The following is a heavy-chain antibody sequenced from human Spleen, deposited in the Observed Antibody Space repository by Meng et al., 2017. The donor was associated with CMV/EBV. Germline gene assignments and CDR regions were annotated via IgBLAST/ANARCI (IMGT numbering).Heavy chain of an antibody. CDR2: ISAYNGDT. CDR1: GYTFNSYG. Sequence: ASVKVSCKASGYTFNSYGISWVRQAPGQGLEWMGWISAYNGDTNYAQKFEGRVTMTTDTSTNTVYMELRSLRSDDTAVYYCARGKLKYDFKGAPDYWGQGTLVTVCS. V-gene: IGHV1-18*01. D-gene: IGHD3-3*01. J-gene: IGHJ4*02. CDR3: ARGKLKYDFKGAPDY.